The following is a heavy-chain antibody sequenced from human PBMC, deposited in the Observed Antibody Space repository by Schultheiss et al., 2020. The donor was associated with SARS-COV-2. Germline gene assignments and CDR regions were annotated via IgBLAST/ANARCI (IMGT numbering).Heavy chain of an antibody. CDR2: IYHSGST. V-gene: IGHV4-30-2*01. CDR1: GGSISSGGYS. CDR3: ARGLGGSGWYRYYYYYMDV. J-gene: IGHJ6*03. Sequence: SETLSLTCAVSGGSISSGGYSWSWIRQPPGKGLEWIGYIYHSGSTYYNPSLKSRVTISVDRSKNQFSLKLSSVTAADTAVYYCARGLGGSGWYRYYYYYMDVWGKGTTVTVSS. D-gene: IGHD6-19*01.